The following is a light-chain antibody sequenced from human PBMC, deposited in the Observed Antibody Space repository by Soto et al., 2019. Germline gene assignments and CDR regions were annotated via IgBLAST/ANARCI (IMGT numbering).Light chain of an antibody. V-gene: IGLV1-44*01. CDR1: SSNIASNT. CDR3: AAWDDSLNGPL. CDR2: NNN. Sequence: QSVLTQPPSASGTPGQRVTISCSGSSSNIASNTVNWYQQLPGTAPKLLIYNNNHRPSGVLDRFFGSKSGTSASLAISGLQSEDEADYYCAAWDDSLNGPLFGGGTKVTVL. J-gene: IGLJ2*01.